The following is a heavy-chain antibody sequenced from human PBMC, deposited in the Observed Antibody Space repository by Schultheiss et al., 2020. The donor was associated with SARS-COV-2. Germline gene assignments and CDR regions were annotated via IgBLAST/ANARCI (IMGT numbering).Heavy chain of an antibody. J-gene: IGHJ4*02. CDR1: GGSISSGGYY. Sequence: ETLSLTCTVSGGSISSGGYYWSWIRQPPGKGLEWIGEINHSGSTNYNPSLKSRVTISVDTSKNQFSLKLSSVTAADTAVYYCARGSGSWYYFDYWGQGTLVTVSS. V-gene: IGHV4-39*07. CDR2: INHSGST. CDR3: ARGSGSWYYFDY. D-gene: IGHD6-13*01.